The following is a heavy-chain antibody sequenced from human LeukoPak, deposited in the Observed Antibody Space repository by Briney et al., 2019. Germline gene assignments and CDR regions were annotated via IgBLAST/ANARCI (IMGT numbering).Heavy chain of an antibody. CDR3: ARDFYHGHCAGLSCFLLDS. CDR2: ISALYGHT. Sequence: ASVKVSCKASGYSFTRFGITWVRQAPGQGLEWMGWISALYGHTNYAQKFQGRVTVTTDTSTSTAYMERRSLRSDDTAVYYCARDFYHGHCAGLSCFLLDSWGQGALVIVSS. J-gene: IGHJ4*02. D-gene: IGHD2-8*02. V-gene: IGHV1-18*01. CDR1: GYSFTRFG.